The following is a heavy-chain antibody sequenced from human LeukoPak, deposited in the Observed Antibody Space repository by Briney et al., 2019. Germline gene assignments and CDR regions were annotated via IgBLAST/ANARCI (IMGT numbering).Heavy chain of an antibody. V-gene: IGHV3-7*01. D-gene: IGHD3-9*01. CDR2: IKQGGSEK. CDR1: GFTFSSYW. Sequence: PGGSLRLSCAASGFTFSSYWMSWVRQAPGKGLEWVANIKQGGSEKYYVDSVRGRSTISRDNAKNSLYLQMNSLRAEDTAVYYCARDVGGYYDILTGYSGNWFDPWGQGTLVTVSS. J-gene: IGHJ5*02. CDR3: ARDVGGYYDILTGYSGNWFDP.